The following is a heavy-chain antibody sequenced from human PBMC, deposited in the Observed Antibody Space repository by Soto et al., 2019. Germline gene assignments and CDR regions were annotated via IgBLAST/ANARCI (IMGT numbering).Heavy chain of an antibody. J-gene: IGHJ4*02. CDR3: AKDFGWSSGWYYFDY. CDR2: ISGSGGST. D-gene: IGHD6-19*01. V-gene: IGHV3-23*01. Sequence: GGSLRLSCAASGFTFSTYAMNWVRQAPGKGLEWVSAISGSGGSTYYADSVKGRFTISRDNSKNTLYLQMNSLRAEDTAVYYCAKDFGWSSGWYYFDYWGQGTLVTVS. CDR1: GFTFSTYA.